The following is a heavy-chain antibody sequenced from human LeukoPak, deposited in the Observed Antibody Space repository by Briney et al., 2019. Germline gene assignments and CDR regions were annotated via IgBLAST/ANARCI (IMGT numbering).Heavy chain of an antibody. Sequence: SETLSLTCAVYGGSFSGYYWSWIRQPPGKGLEWIGEINHSGSTNYNPSLKSRVTISVDTSKNQFSLKLSSVTAADTAVYYCARRTAVTPRYFDYWGQGTLVTVSS. J-gene: IGHJ4*02. CDR1: GGSFSGYY. CDR3: ARRTAVTPRYFDY. V-gene: IGHV4-34*01. D-gene: IGHD4-23*01. CDR2: INHSGST.